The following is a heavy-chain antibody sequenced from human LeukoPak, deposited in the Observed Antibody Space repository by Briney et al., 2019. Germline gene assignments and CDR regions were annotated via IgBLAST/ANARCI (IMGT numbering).Heavy chain of an antibody. D-gene: IGHD3-10*01. Sequence: PSETLSLTCAVYGGSFSGYYWSWIRQPPGKGLEWIGEINHSGSTNYNPSLKSRVTISVDTSKNQFSLKLSSVTAADTAVYYCARAKGSYGSGSYYLDYWGQGTLVTVSS. V-gene: IGHV4-34*01. J-gene: IGHJ4*02. CDR3: ARAKGSYGSGSYYLDY. CDR2: INHSGST. CDR1: GGSFSGYY.